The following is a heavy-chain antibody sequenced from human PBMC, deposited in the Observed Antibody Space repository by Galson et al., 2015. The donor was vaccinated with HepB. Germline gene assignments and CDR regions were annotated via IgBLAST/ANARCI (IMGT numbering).Heavy chain of an antibody. J-gene: IGHJ6*02. Sequence: SVKVSCKASGYTFTSYGISWVRQAPGQGLEWMGWISAYNGSTNYAQKLQGRVTMTTDTSTSTAYMELRSLRSDDTAVYYCARWYSGYEYYYYYGMDVWGQGTTVTVSS. D-gene: IGHD5-12*01. CDR3: ARWYSGYEYYYYYGMDV. CDR1: GYTFTSYG. V-gene: IGHV1-18*04. CDR2: ISAYNGST.